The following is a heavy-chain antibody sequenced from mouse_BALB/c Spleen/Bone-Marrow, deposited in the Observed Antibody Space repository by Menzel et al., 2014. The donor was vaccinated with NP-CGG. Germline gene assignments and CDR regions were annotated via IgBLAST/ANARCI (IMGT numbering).Heavy chain of an antibody. Sequence: EVQLQQSGPELVKPGASVKISCKTSGYTFTEYTMHWVKQSHGESLEWIGGINPNNGVTSYNQKFKGKATLTVDKSSSTAYMELRSLTSEDSAVYYCAGEGDGNYLYYFDYWGQGTTLTVSS. J-gene: IGHJ2*01. V-gene: IGHV1-18*01. CDR1: GYTFTEYT. CDR2: INPNNGVT. CDR3: AGEGDGNYLYYFDY. D-gene: IGHD2-1*01.